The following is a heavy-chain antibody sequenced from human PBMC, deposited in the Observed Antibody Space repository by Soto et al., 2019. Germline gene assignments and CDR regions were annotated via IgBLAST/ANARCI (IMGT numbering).Heavy chain of an antibody. CDR3: ARVYVVYSSSSGGGYYCDY. Sequence: SETLSLTCAVSGGSISSSNWWSWVRQPPGKGLEWIGEIYHSGSTNYNPSLKSRVTTSVDKSKNQFSLKLSYVTAADTAVYYCARVYVVYSSSSGGGYYCDYWGQGTLVTVS. J-gene: IGHJ4*02. D-gene: IGHD6-6*01. CDR2: IYHSGST. CDR1: GGSISSSNW. V-gene: IGHV4-4*02.